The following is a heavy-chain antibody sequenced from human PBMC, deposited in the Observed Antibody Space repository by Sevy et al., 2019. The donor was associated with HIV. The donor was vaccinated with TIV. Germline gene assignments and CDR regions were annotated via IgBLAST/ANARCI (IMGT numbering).Heavy chain of an antibody. CDR3: AREFTGCDLHLDY. CDR1: GFAFSTHA. V-gene: IGHV3-30-3*01. CDR2: ISYDGTNK. D-gene: IGHD5-12*01. J-gene: IGHJ4*02. Sequence: GGSLRLSCVASGFAFSTHAMHWVRQAPDKGLEWVAVISYDGTNKNYAHSVKDRFTISRDNSKNTLYLQMNSLRADDTAVYYCAREFTGCDLHLDYWGQGTLVTVSS.